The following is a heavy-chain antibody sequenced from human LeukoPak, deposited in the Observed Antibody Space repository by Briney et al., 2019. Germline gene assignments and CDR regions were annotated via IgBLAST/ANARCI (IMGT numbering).Heavy chain of an antibody. CDR1: GYTFTGYY. V-gene: IGHV1-2*02. Sequence: ASVKLSCKAAGYTFTGYYMHWVPQSPGQGLEWRGGINPNSGGTTYAQKLQGRVTMTRDTSISTAYMELTRLRSDDTAVYYCARDYPYGSGSYYFDPWGQGTLVTVSS. D-gene: IGHD3-10*01. CDR3: ARDYPYGSGSYYFDP. J-gene: IGHJ5*02. CDR2: INPNSGGT.